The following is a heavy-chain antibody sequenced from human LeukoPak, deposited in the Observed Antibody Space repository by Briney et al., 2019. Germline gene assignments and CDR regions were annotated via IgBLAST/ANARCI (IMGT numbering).Heavy chain of an antibody. Sequence: PGGSLRPSCAASGFTFSSYWMSWVRQAPGKGLEWVANIKQDGSEKYYVDSVKGRFTISRDNAKNSLYLQMNSLRAEDTAVYYCARSGGYCTNGVCSVRYWGQGTLVTVSS. CDR2: IKQDGSEK. CDR1: GFTFSSYW. V-gene: IGHV3-7*01. CDR3: ARSGGYCTNGVCSVRY. J-gene: IGHJ4*02. D-gene: IGHD2-8*01.